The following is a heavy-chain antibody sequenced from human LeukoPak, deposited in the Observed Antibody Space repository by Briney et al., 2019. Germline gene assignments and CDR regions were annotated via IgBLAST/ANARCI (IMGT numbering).Heavy chain of an antibody. CDR2: ISHNGTT. CDR3: ARRRLRFLPGFDP. D-gene: IGHD3-3*01. V-gene: IGHV4-34*01. J-gene: IGHJ5*02. Sequence: PSETLSLTCAVYGGSFSAFFWSWIRQSPGKGLEWIGEISHNGTTNYSPSLKSRITISVDSSKNQFSLHVKSVTAADTAVYYCARRRLRFLPGFDPWGQGTLVTVSS. CDR1: GGSFSAFF.